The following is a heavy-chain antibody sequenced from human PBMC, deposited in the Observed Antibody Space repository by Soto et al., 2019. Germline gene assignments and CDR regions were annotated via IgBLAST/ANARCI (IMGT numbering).Heavy chain of an antibody. V-gene: IGHV3-30*18. D-gene: IGHD3-22*01. Sequence: QVQLVESGGGVVQPGRSLRLSCAASGFTFSSYGMHWVRQAPGKGLEWVAVISYDGSNKYYADSVKGRFTISRDNSKNTLYLQMSSLRAEDTAVYYCAKDSRITMIVAPFDSWGQGTLVTVSS. J-gene: IGHJ4*02. CDR2: ISYDGSNK. CDR1: GFTFSSYG. CDR3: AKDSRITMIVAPFDS.